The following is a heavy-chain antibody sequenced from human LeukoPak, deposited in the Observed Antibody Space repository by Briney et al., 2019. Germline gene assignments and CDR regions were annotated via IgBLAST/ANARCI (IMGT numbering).Heavy chain of an antibody. CDR2: IKQEGSEK. CDR3: ARDVDSSSRGVSSYYYFYYMDV. J-gene: IGHJ6*03. D-gene: IGHD6-6*01. V-gene: IGHV3-7*01. Sequence: GGSLRLSCAASGFTFSDYYMSWVRQAPGKGLEWVANIKQEGSEKYYVDSVKGRFTISRDNAKNSLYLQMNSLRAEDTAVYYCARDVDSSSRGVSSYYYFYYMDVWGKGTTVTVSS. CDR1: GFTFSDYY.